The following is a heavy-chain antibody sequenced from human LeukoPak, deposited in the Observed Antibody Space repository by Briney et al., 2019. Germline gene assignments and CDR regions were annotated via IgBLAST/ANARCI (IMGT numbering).Heavy chain of an antibody. D-gene: IGHD6-13*01. V-gene: IGHV3-23*01. CDR2: ISGSGGST. CDR3: AKTPYSSSWYRYFDY. Sequence: GGSLRLSCAASGFTFSTYAMNWVRQAPGKGLEWGSAISGSGGSTYYADSVKGRFTISRDNSKNTLYLLMNSLRAEDTAVYYCAKTPYSSSWYRYFDYWGQGPLVTVSA. CDR1: GFTFSTYA. J-gene: IGHJ4*02.